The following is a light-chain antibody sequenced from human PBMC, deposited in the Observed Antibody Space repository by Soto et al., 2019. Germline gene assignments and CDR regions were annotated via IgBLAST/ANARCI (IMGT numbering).Light chain of an antibody. V-gene: IGKV3-20*01. CDR2: GAS. J-gene: IGKJ1*01. CDR1: QTVSSSY. Sequence: DIVLTQSPATLSLSPGERATLSCRASQTVSSSYLTWYQQKPGQAPRLLIYGASSRATGIPDRFSGSGSGTDFTLTVSRLDPEDFAMYYCQHYGSSLWTFGQGTKVDIK. CDR3: QHYGSSLWT.